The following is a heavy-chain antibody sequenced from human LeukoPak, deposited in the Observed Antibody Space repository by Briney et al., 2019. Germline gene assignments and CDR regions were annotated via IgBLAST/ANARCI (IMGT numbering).Heavy chain of an antibody. CDR3: ARVVTIFGVAVFDY. CDR1: GYTFTGYY. V-gene: IGHV1-2*02. Sequence: ASVKVSCKASGYTFTGYYMHWVRQAPGQGLEWMGWINPNSGGTNYAQKFQGRVTMTRDTSISTAYMELSRLRSDDTAVYYCARVVTIFGVAVFDYWGQGTLVTVSS. CDR2: INPNSGGT. D-gene: IGHD3-3*01. J-gene: IGHJ4*02.